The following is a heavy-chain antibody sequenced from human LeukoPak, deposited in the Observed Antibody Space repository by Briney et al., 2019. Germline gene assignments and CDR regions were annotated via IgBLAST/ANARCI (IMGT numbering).Heavy chain of an antibody. V-gene: IGHV3-33*01. D-gene: IGHD1-14*01. CDR1: GFIFSTCG. CDR2: IWYDGRQR. J-gene: IGHJ4*02. Sequence: PGGSLRLSCVASGFIFSTCGLHWVRQSPGRGLEWVAVIWYDGRQRYYADSVKGRFTISRDDSQNTIYLQMDSLRAEDTAVYYCATSSPRNYFDHWGQGTLVTVSS. CDR3: ATSSPRNYFDH.